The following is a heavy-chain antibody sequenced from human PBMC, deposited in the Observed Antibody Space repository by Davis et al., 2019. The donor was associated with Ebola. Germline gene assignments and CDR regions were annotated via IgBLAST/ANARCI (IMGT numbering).Heavy chain of an antibody. Sequence: GGSLRLSCAASGFTFSSYAMHWVRQAPGKGLEWVSGINWNGGSSGYADSVKGRFTISRDNVKNSLYLRMNDLRVEDTALYHCARVNAATGYSRFDTWGQGTLVTVSS. CDR1: GFTFSSYA. J-gene: IGHJ5*01. CDR3: ARVNAATGYSRFDT. D-gene: IGHD3-9*01. CDR2: INWNGGSS. V-gene: IGHV3-20*01.